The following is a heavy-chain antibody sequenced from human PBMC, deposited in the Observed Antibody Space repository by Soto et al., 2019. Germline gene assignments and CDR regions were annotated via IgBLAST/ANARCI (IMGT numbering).Heavy chain of an antibody. Sequence: QVQLVQSGAEVKKPGASVKVSCKASGYTFTSYGISWVRQAPGQGLEWMGWISAYNGNTNYAQKLQGRVTMTTDAATSSADMELRSLRSDGTAVYYCVREEYSSGRGWFDPRGQGTLVTV. J-gene: IGHJ5*02. CDR1: GYTFTSYG. CDR2: ISAYNGNT. D-gene: IGHD6-19*01. V-gene: IGHV1-18*01. CDR3: VREEYSSGRGWFDP.